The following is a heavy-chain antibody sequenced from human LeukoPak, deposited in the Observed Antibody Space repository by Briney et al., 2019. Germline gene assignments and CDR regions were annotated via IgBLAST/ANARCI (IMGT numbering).Heavy chain of an antibody. D-gene: IGHD1-26*01. CDR1: GGSISSSSYY. CDR2: IYYSGST. V-gene: IGHV4-39*01. CDR3: ARHPPGGSYYY. J-gene: IGHJ4*02. Sequence: SETLSLTCTVSGGSISSSSYYWGWIRQPPGKGLKWIGTIYYSGSTYYNPSLKSRVTISVDTPKNQFYLKLSSVTAADTAVYYCARHPPGGSYYYWGQGTLVTVSS.